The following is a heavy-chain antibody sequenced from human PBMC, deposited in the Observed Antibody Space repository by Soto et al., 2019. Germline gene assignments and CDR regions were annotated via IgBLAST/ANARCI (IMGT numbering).Heavy chain of an antibody. CDR3: ARGQYHPYYMDV. CDR2: ISASSGVV. CDR1: GFIFTSYS. V-gene: IGHV3-48*01. J-gene: IGHJ6*03. Sequence: EVQLVESGGGLVQPGGSLRLSCEASGFIFTSYSMNWVRQAPGKGPEWVSYISASSGVVYYADSVKGRFTISRDNAQNSLLLQMNNLRAEDTAVYYCARGQYHPYYMDVWGKGTTVTVSS.